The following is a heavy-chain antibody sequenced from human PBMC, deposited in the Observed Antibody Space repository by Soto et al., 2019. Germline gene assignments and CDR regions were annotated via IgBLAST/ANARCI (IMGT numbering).Heavy chain of an antibody. Sequence: EVQLVASGGGLVQPGGSLRLSCAASGFTFSSYSMNWVRQAPGKGLEWVSYISSSSSTIYYADSVKGRFTISRDNAKNSLYLQRTGVRAEDTAVYYCAGDRAVVVVAATGWFDPWGQGTLVTVSS. CDR2: ISSSSSTI. J-gene: IGHJ5*02. V-gene: IGHV3-48*01. D-gene: IGHD2-15*01. CDR1: GFTFSSYS. CDR3: AGDRAVVVVAATGWFDP.